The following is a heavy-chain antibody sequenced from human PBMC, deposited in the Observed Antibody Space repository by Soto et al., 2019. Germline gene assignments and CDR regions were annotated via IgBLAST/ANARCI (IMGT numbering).Heavy chain of an antibody. CDR2: IYYSGST. V-gene: IGHV4-59*01. Sequence: SETLSLTCTVSGGSISSYYWSWIRQPPGKGLEWIGYIYYSGSTNYNPSLKSRVTISVDTSKNQFSLKLSSVTAADTAVYYCARLGYCSGGSCSGPDYWGQGTLVTVSS. J-gene: IGHJ4*02. D-gene: IGHD2-15*01. CDR1: GGSISSYY. CDR3: ARLGYCSGGSCSGPDY.